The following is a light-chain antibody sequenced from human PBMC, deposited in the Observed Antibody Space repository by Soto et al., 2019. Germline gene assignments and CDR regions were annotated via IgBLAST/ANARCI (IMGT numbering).Light chain of an antibody. Sequence: QYVLTQPPSASGTPGQRVTIFCSGSSSNIGTNTVIWYQQLPGAAPKLLIYSDNQRPSGVPDRFSGSKSGTSASLAISGLQSEDEADYCCAAWDVSLVVFGGGTKLTVL. CDR2: SDN. V-gene: IGLV1-44*01. J-gene: IGLJ2*01. CDR1: SSNIGTNT. CDR3: AAWDVSLVV.